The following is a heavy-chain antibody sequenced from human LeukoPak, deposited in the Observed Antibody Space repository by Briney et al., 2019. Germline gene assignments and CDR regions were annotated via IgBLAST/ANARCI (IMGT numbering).Heavy chain of an antibody. D-gene: IGHD5-12*01. Sequence: ASVKVSCKASGYTFTGYYIHWVRQAPGQGLEWMGWINPTSGGTNYAQKFQDRVTMTRDTSISTAYVELRRLRSDDTAVYYCTSTWGNEVATIKPFDYWGQGTLITVSS. V-gene: IGHV1-2*02. J-gene: IGHJ4*02. CDR3: TSTWGNEVATIKPFDY. CDR2: INPTSGGT. CDR1: GYTFTGYY.